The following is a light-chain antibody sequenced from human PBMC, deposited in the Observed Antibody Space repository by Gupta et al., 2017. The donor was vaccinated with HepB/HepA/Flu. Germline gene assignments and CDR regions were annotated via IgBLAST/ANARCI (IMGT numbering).Light chain of an antibody. J-gene: IGLJ3*02. Sequence: QSALTQPRSVSGSPGQSVTISCTGTSSDIGGNKFVSWYQQHPGKAPKMMIYDVNKRPSGVPDRFSGSKSGNTASRTISGLQAEDEADYYCCSYAGADWVFGGGTKLTVL. CDR2: DVN. V-gene: IGLV2-11*01. CDR3: CSYAGADWV. CDR1: SSDIGGNKF.